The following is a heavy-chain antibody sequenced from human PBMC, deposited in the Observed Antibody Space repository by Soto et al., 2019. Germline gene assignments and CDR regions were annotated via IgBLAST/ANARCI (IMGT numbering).Heavy chain of an antibody. J-gene: IGHJ4*02. CDR1: GFTFSSYG. D-gene: IGHD2-21*01. CDR3: AKDDWEYYFDY. CDR2: ISYDGSNK. V-gene: IGHV3-30*18. Sequence: GGSLRLSCAASGFTFSSYGMHWVRQAPGKGLEWVAVISYDGSNKYYADSVKGRFTISRDNSKNTLYLQMNSLRAEDTAVYYCAKDDWEYYFDYWGQGTLVTVSS.